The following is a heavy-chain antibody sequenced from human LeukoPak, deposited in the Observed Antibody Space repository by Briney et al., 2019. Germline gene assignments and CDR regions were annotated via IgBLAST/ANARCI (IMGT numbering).Heavy chain of an antibody. Sequence: GGSLRLSCAASGFTFDDYGMNWVRQAPGRGLEWVSGINWNGGSSGYADSVKGRFTISRDNAKNSLYLQMNSLGAEDTALYHCARLAGSDYDYYFDYWGQGSLVTVSS. V-gene: IGHV3-20*01. CDR3: ARLAGSDYDYYFDY. J-gene: IGHJ4*02. CDR2: INWNGGSS. D-gene: IGHD3-16*01. CDR1: GFTFDDYG.